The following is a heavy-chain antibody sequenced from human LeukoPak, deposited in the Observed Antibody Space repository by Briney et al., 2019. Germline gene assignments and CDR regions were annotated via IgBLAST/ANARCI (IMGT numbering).Heavy chain of an antibody. V-gene: IGHV3-64D*09. Sequence: QPGRSLRLSCAASGFTFSSYGMHWVRQAPGKGLEYVSAISSNGGSTYYADSVKGRFTISRDNSKNTLYLQMSSLRAEDTAVYYCVKDPHNSERWPNFDYWGQGTLVTVSS. CDR1: GFTFSSYG. D-gene: IGHD5-24*01. CDR3: VKDPHNSERWPNFDY. CDR2: ISSNGGST. J-gene: IGHJ4*02.